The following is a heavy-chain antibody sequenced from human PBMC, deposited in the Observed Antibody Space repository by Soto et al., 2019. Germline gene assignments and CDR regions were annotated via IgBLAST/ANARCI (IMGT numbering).Heavy chain of an antibody. CDR1: GYSFTSYW. D-gene: IGHD4-4*01. CDR3: ARQTTVTTPYYYYYGMDV. Sequence: GESLKISCKGSGYSFTSYWIGWVRQMPGKGLEWMGTIYPGDSDTRYSPSFQGQVTISADKSISTAYLQWSSLKASDTAMYYCARQTTVTTPYYYYYGMDVWGQGTTVTVSS. J-gene: IGHJ6*02. V-gene: IGHV5-51*01. CDR2: IYPGDSDT.